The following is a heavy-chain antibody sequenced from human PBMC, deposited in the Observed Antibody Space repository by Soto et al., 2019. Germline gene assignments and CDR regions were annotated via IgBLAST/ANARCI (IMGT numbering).Heavy chain of an antibody. CDR2: IFYSGST. J-gene: IGHJ6*02. Sequence: SETLSVTCTVSGGSISSSSYYWGWIRQPPGKGLEWIGSIFYSGSTYYNPSLKSRVTISVDTSKNRFSLKLSSVTAADTAVYYCARVWDTAMIRKYYYYGMDVWGQGTTVTVSS. D-gene: IGHD5-18*01. V-gene: IGHV4-39*07. CDR3: ARVWDTAMIRKYYYYGMDV. CDR1: GGSISSSSYY.